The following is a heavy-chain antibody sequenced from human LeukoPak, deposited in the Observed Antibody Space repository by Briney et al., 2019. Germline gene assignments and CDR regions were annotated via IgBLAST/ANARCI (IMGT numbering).Heavy chain of an antibody. CDR1: GYTFTGYY. CDR2: ISAYNGNT. D-gene: IGHD5-12*01. Sequence: ASVKVSCKASGYTFTGYYMHWVRQAPGQGLEWMGRISAYNGNTNYAQKLQGRVTMTTDTSTSTAYMELRSLRSDDTAVYYCARDPALDIVDHNWFDPWGQGTLVTVSS. CDR3: ARDPALDIVDHNWFDP. J-gene: IGHJ5*02. V-gene: IGHV1-18*04.